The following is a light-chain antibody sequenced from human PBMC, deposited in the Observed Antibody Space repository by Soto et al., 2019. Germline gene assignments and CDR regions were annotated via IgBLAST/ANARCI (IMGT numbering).Light chain of an antibody. CDR2: GNS. V-gene: IGLV1-40*01. Sequence: QSVLTQPPSVSGAPGQRVTISCTGSSSNIGAGYDVHWYQQLPGTAPKLLIFGNSNRPSGVPDRFSGSYSGTSASLAITGLQAEDEADYYCQSYDSSLSAVVFGGGTKVTVL. J-gene: IGLJ2*01. CDR1: SSNIGAGYD. CDR3: QSYDSSLSAVV.